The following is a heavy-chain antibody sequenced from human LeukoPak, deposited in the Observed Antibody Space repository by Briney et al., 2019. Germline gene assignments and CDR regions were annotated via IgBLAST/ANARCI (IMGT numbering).Heavy chain of an antibody. CDR1: GFTFSSYW. Sequence: GGSLRLSCAASGFTFSSYWMHWVRQAPGKGLGLVSRINSDWSRTSYADSVKSRCSISRDNAKNTLYLQMTSLRAEDTAVYYCARDSGFSGTQRGEYWGQGTLVTVSS. CDR3: ARDSGFSGTQRGEY. J-gene: IGHJ4*02. CDR2: INSDWSRT. V-gene: IGHV3-74*01. D-gene: IGHD3/OR15-3a*01.